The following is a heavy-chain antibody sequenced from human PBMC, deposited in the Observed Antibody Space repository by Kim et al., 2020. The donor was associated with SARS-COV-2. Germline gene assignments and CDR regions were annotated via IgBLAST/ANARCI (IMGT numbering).Heavy chain of an antibody. V-gene: IGHV3-23*01. J-gene: IGHJ4*02. Sequence: DSVKCRFTISRDNSKNTLYLQMNSLRAEDTAVYYCAKVAIFGVVITYFDYWGQGTLVTVSS. D-gene: IGHD3-3*01. CDR3: AKVAIFGVVITYFDY.